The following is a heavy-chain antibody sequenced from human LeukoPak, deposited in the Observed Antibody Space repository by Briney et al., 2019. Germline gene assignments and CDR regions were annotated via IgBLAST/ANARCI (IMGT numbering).Heavy chain of an antibody. V-gene: IGHV4-34*01. D-gene: IGHD4-23*01. J-gene: IGHJ4*02. CDR3: ARVLGKIVYGGTPDY. CDR2: INHSGST. Sequence: SETLSLTCAVYGGSFSGYYWSWIRQPPGKGLEWIGEINHSGSTNYNPSLKSRVTISVDTSKNQFSLKLSSVTAADTAVYYCARVLGKIVYGGTPDYWGQGTLVTVSS. CDR1: GGSFSGYY.